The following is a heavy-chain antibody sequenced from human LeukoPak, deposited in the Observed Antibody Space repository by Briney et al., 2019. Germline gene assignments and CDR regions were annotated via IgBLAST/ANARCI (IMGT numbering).Heavy chain of an antibody. CDR1: GFTFSSYG. Sequence: PGGSLRLSCAASGFTFSSYGMHWVRQAPGKGLEWVAVIWYDGSNKYYADSVKGRFTISRDNSKNTLYLQMNSLRAEDTAVYYCARDWSYRPRNWDRPHDAFDIWGQGTMVTVSS. CDR2: IWYDGSNK. J-gene: IGHJ3*02. CDR3: ARDWSYRPRNWDRPHDAFDI. V-gene: IGHV3-33*01. D-gene: IGHD7-27*01.